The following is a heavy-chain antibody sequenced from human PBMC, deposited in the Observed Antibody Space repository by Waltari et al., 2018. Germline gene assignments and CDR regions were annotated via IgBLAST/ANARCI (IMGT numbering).Heavy chain of an antibody. CDR3: VTGPRDKWVGRYSCEFFHH. CDR2: NNLGDIT. CDR1: GVSLTDYY. Sequence: QVQLQQWGAGLVRPSETLSLTCDVYGVSLTDYYWTWIRQSPEKGLEWIGENNLGDITYHHPSLANRVTILLNKSKNQFSRRLDSVTAADTAVYYGVTGPRDKWVGRYSCEFFHHWGPGTLVTVSS. D-gene: IGHD3-9*01. V-gene: IGHV4-34*02. J-gene: IGHJ1*01.